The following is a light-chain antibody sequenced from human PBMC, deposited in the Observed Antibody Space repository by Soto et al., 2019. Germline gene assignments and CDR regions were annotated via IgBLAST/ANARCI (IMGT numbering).Light chain of an antibody. J-gene: IGKJ1*01. CDR2: WAS. CDR3: HQYYTTPWT. Sequence: DIVMTQSPDSLAVSLGERATINCKSSQSVLSSSNNKNYLAWYQQRPRQPPKLLIYWASTRQSGVPDRFSGSGSGTDFTLTISSLQAEDVAVYYCHQYYTTPWTFGQGNKVEIQ. CDR1: QSVLSSSNNKNY. V-gene: IGKV4-1*01.